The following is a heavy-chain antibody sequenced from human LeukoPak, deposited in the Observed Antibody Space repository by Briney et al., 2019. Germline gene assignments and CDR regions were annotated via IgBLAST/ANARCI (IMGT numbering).Heavy chain of an antibody. D-gene: IGHD1-7*01. V-gene: IGHV3-33*06. CDR1: GFTLRSFG. CDR2: IWYAGRNK. J-gene: IGHJ4*02. Sequence: GGSLRLSCAASGFTLRSFGMHGVRQAPGKGVEGGAVIWYAGRNKYYADSVKGRFTISRDNSKNTLYLQMNSLRAEDTAVYYCAKGPRITGTLYFDYWGQGTLVTVSS. CDR3: AKGPRITGTLYFDY.